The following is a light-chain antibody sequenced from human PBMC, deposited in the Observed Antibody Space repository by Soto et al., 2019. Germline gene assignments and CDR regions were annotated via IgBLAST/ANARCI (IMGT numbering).Light chain of an antibody. V-gene: IGLV2-11*01. CDR3: CSFAGSYTLV. J-gene: IGLJ2*01. CDR2: DVS. Sequence: QSALTQPRSVSGSPGQSVTISCTGTSSDVGGYNYVSWYRQHPGKAPKLMIYDVSKRPSGVPDCFSGSTSGNTASLTISGLQADDEADYYCCSFAGSYTLVFGGGTKLTVL. CDR1: SSDVGGYNY.